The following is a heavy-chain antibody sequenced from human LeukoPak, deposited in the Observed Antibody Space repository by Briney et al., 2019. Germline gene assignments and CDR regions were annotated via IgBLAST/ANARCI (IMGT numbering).Heavy chain of an antibody. V-gene: IGHV3-48*03. Sequence: QSGGSLRLSCAASGFTFSNYEMNWVRQAPGKGLEWVSYITTSGSTKYYADSVKGRFTISRDNAKNSLYLQMNSLRAEDTAVYYCAELGITMIGGVWGKGTTVTISS. D-gene: IGHD3-10*02. CDR2: ITTSGSTK. J-gene: IGHJ6*04. CDR3: AELGITMIGGV. CDR1: GFTFSNYE.